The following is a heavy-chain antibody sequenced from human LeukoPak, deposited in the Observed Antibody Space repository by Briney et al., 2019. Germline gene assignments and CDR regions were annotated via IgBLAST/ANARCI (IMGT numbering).Heavy chain of an antibody. CDR2: INPNSGGT. Sequence: ASVKVSCKASGYTFTSYYMHWVRQAPGQGLEWVGYINPNSGGTDNAQSFQGRVTMTRDTSITTASMELSRLRSDDTAVFYCARDSRVGAASTSTSAFDIWGQGTMVTVSS. D-gene: IGHD6-13*01. V-gene: IGHV1-2*02. CDR1: GYTFTSYY. CDR3: ARDSRVGAASTSTSAFDI. J-gene: IGHJ3*02.